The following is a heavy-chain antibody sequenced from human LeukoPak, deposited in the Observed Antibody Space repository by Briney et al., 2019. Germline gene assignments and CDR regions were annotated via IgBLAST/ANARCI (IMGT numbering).Heavy chain of an antibody. CDR2: IASSGET. D-gene: IGHD3-16*01. CDR3: ARGGEIGFDY. J-gene: IGHJ4*02. CDR1: GYTFSTFD. V-gene: IGHV3-13*01. Sequence: GGSLRLSCAASGYTFSTFDMHWVRQASGRGVEWVSSIASSGETYYAGSVKGRFTISRENAKNSLYLQMNTLRAGDTAVYHCARGGEIGFDYWGQGTLVTVSS.